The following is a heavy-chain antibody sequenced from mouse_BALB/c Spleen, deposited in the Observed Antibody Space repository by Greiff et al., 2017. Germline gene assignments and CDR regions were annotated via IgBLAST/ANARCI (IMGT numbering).Heavy chain of an antibody. Sequence: VMLVESGAELVRPGSSVKISCKASGYAFSSYWMNWVKQRPGQGLEWIGQIYPGDGDTNYNGKFKGKATLTADKSSSTAYMQLKSLTSEDSAVYYCARSGAQGFDYWGQGTTLTVSS. J-gene: IGHJ2*01. V-gene: IGHV1-80*01. CDR2: IYPGDGDT. CDR3: ARSGAQGFDY. CDR1: GYAFSSYW. D-gene: IGHD3-1*01.